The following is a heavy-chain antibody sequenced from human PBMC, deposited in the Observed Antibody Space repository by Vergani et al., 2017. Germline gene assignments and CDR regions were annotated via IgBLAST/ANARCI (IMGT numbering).Heavy chain of an antibody. V-gene: IGHV4-34*01. CDR1: GGSFSGYY. D-gene: IGHD3-22*01. J-gene: IGHJ4*02. CDR2: INHSGST. Sequence: QVQLQQWGAGLLKPSETLSLTCAVSGGSFSGYYWSWIRQPPGKGLEWIGEINHSGSTNYNPSLKSRVTISVDTSKNQFSLKLSSVTAADTAVYYCASSPDESSGYFDGEDYWGQGTLVTVSS. CDR3: ASSPDESSGYFDGEDY.